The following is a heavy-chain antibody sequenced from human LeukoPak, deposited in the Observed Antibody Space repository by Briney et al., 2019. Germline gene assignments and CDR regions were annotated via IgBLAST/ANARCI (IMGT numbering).Heavy chain of an antibody. V-gene: IGHV3-33*01. D-gene: IGHD6-6*01. Sequence: GGSPRLSCAASGFTFSSYGMHWVRQAPGKGLEWVAVIWYDGSNKYYADSVKGRFTISRDNSKNTLYLQMNSLRAEDTAVYYCARVRDRSSSGIDYWGQGTLVTVSS. CDR2: IWYDGSNK. CDR3: ARVRDRSSSGIDY. J-gene: IGHJ4*02. CDR1: GFTFSSYG.